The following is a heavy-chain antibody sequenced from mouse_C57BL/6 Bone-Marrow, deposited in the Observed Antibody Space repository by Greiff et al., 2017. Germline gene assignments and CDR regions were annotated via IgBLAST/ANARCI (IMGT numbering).Heavy chain of an antibody. V-gene: IGHV6-3*01. D-gene: IGHD1-1*01. J-gene: IGHJ4*01. Sequence: EVHLVESGGGLVQPGGSMKLSCVASGFTFSNYWMNWVRQSPEKGLEWVAQIRLKSDNYATHYAESVKGRFTISRDDSKSSVYLQRNNLRAEDTGSYYFTAPDYYGVAMDYWGQGNKVTVS. CDR2: IRLKSDNYAT. CDR1: GFTFSNYW. CDR3: TAPDYYGVAMDY.